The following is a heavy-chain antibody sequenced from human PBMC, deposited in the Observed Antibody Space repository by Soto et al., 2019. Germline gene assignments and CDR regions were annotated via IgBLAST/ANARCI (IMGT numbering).Heavy chain of an antibody. CDR2: IIPIFGTA. J-gene: IGHJ6*02. CDR3: AGRFADFWSGYSYYYGIDA. V-gene: IGHV1-69*13. D-gene: IGHD3-3*01. CDR1: GGTFSSYA. Sequence: SVKVSCKASGGTFSSYAISWVRQAPGQGLEWMGGIIPIFGTANYAQKFQGRVTITADESTSTAYMELSSLRSEDTAVYYCAGRFADFWSGYSYYYGIDAWGQGTTVTVSS.